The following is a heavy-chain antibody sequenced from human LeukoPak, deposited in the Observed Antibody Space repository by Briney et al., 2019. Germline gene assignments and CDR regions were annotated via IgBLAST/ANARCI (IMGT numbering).Heavy chain of an antibody. CDR2: IKHDGSGK. CDR3: AKWRWRQSEYED. Sequence: GGSLRLSCAASGFSFSTYSMNWVRQAPGKGLECVANIKHDGSGKEYVDSVKGRFTISRDNAKNSVYLEMSSLRAEDTAVYYCAKWRWRQSEYEDWGQGTLVTVSS. CDR1: GFSFSTYS. D-gene: IGHD5-24*01. J-gene: IGHJ4*02. V-gene: IGHV3-7*01.